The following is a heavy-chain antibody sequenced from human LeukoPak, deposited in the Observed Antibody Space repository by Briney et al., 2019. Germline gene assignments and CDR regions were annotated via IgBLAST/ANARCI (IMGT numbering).Heavy chain of an antibody. CDR3: ARVTLFRGAQIDS. J-gene: IGHJ4*02. CDR1: GGSISSGDNY. D-gene: IGHD3-10*01. Sequence: SETLSLTCTVSGGSISSGDNYWSWIRQPPGKGLEWIGYIYYSGSTYYNPSLKSRVTISVDTSKNQFSLKLSSVTAADTAVYYCARVTLFRGAQIDSWGQGTLVTVSS. V-gene: IGHV4-30-4*08. CDR2: IYYSGST.